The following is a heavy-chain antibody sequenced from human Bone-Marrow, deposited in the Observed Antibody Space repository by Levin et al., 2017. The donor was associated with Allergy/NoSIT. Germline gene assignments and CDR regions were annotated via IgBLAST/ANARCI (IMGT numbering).Heavy chain of an antibody. J-gene: IGHJ6*02. D-gene: IGHD3-10*01. CDR3: ARLGMTSGVFLAEYYNGFDV. CDR1: GFSFSGYA. CDR2: ITSGRVYK. V-gene: IGHV3-21*01. Sequence: SGGSLRLSCAASGFSFSGYAINWVRQAPGKGLEWVSSITSGRVYKYYADSVKGRFTISRDNAKNSVHLQMDSLRAEDTAVYYCARLGMTSGVFLAEYYNGFDVWGQGTTVTVSS.